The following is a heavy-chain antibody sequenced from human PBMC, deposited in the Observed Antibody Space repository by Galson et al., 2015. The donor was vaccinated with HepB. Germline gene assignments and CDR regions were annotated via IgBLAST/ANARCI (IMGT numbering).Heavy chain of an antibody. CDR2: MSSYGDTI. CDR1: GFSFSDYY. Sequence: SLRLSCAASGFSFSDYYMSWIRQAPGKGLEWVSYMSSYGDTIYHADSVKGRLIISRDNAKSSLFLQMNSLRAEDTAVYYCARVECFGNSHDYCGLVDYWGQGILVTVSS. D-gene: IGHD4-11*01. CDR3: ARVECFGNSHDYCGLVDY. J-gene: IGHJ4*02. V-gene: IGHV3-11*01.